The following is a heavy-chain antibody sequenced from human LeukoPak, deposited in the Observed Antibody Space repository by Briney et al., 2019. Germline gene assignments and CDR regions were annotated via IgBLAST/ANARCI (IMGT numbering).Heavy chain of an antibody. CDR3: ARESAVAAHDY. Sequence: PGGSLRLSCAASGFTFSSYWMSWVRQAPGKGLEWVANIKQGGSEKYYVDSVKGRFTISRDNAKNSLYLQMNSLRAEDTAVYYCARESAVAAHDYWGQGTLVTVSS. V-gene: IGHV3-7*01. CDR2: IKQGGSEK. J-gene: IGHJ4*02. D-gene: IGHD6-19*01. CDR1: GFTFSSYW.